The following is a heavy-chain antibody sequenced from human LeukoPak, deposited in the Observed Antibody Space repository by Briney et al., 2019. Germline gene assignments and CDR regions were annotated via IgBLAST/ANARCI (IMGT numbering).Heavy chain of an antibody. D-gene: IGHD1-14*01. J-gene: IGHJ6*03. CDR2: MDYSGNS. CDR3: ARIEYNTSSGFRISYSYYMDV. V-gene: IGHV4-39*01. Sequence: PSETLSLTCAVSGDSISNSNYFWGWIRQPPGKGLEWIGSMDYSGNSDYNPSLKSRVTISVDTSKNQFSLKLSSVTAADAAVYYCARIEYNTSSGFRISYSYYMDVWGKGTTVTVSS. CDR1: GDSISNSNYF.